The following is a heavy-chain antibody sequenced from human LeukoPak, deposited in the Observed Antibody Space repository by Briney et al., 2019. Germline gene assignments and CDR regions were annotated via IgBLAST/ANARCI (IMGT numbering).Heavy chain of an antibody. CDR1: GGSISSYY. J-gene: IGHJ5*02. V-gene: IGHV4-4*07. D-gene: IGHD2-2*01. Sequence: PSETLSLTCTASGGSISSYYWSWIRQPAGKGMEWIGRIYTSGSTNYNPSLKSRVIMSVNTSKNQFSLKLSSVTAADTAVYYCARDVGYCSSTSCSNWFDPWGQGTLVTVSS. CDR3: ARDVGYCSSTSCSNWFDP. CDR2: IYTSGST.